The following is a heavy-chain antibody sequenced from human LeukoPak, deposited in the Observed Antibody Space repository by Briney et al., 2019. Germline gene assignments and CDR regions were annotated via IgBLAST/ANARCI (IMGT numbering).Heavy chain of an antibody. J-gene: IGHJ4*02. D-gene: IGHD6-19*01. CDR2: IYYSGST. Sequence: SETLSLTCTVSGGSISSSYYYWGWIRQPPGKGLEWIGNIYYSGSTYYNPSLKSRVTISVDTSKNQFSLKLSSVTAADTAVYYCVSQTGYSSGPFDYWGQGTLVTVSS. CDR1: GGSISSSYYY. CDR3: VSQTGYSSGPFDY. V-gene: IGHV4-39*01.